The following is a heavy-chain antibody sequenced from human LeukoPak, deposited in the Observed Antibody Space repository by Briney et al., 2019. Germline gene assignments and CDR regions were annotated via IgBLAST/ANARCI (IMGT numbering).Heavy chain of an antibody. CDR2: IIPIFGTA. CDR1: GGTFSSYA. D-gene: IGHD5-24*01. J-gene: IGHJ4*02. V-gene: IGHV1-69*05. CDR3: ARGPTSRDGYKYFDY. Sequence: GSSVKVSCKASGGTFSSYAISWVRQAPGQGLEWMGGIIPIFGTANYAQKFQGRVTITTDESTSTAYMELSSLRFEDTAVYYCARGPTSRDGYKYFDYWGQGTLVTVSS.